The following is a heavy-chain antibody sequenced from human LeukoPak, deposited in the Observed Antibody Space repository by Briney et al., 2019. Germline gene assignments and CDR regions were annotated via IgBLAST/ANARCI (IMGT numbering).Heavy chain of an antibody. CDR2: INHSGNT. J-gene: IGHJ3*02. CDR1: GGSFSGYY. V-gene: IGHV4-34*01. D-gene: IGHD6-13*01. CDR3: ARVSLAAFDI. Sequence: SETLSLTCAVYGGSFSGYYWSWIRQPPGKGLEWIGEINHSGNTNYNPSLKSRVTISVDTSKNQFSLKLSSVTAADTAVYYCARVSLAAFDIWGQGTMVTVSS.